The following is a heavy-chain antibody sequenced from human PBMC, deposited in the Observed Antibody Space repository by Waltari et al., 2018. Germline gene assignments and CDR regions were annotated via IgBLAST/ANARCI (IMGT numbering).Heavy chain of an antibody. J-gene: IGHJ6*03. CDR3: ARRAAIAATGPTYYMDV. CDR2: IYHSGST. V-gene: IGHV4-38-2*01. CDR1: GYSISSGYY. Sequence: QVQLQESGPGLVKPSETLSPTCAVSGYSISSGYYWGWIRQPPGKGLEWIGSIYHSGSTYYNPSLKGRVTISVDTSKNQFSLKLSSVTAADTAVYYCARRAAIAATGPTYYMDVWGKGTTVTVSS. D-gene: IGHD6-13*01.